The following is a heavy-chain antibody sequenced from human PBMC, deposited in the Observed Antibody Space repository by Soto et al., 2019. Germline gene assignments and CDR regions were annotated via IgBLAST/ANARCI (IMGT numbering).Heavy chain of an antibody. CDR3: ARRIPGIAAAQGFDP. D-gene: IGHD6-13*01. V-gene: IGHV1-69*02. Sequence: QVQLVQSGAEVKKPGSSVKVSCKASGGTFSSYTISWVRQAPGQGLEWMGRIIPILGIANYAQKFQGRVTITADKSTSTAYMELSSLRSEDTAVYYCARRIPGIAAAQGFDPWGQGTLFTVAS. J-gene: IGHJ5*02. CDR1: GGTFSSYT. CDR2: IIPILGIA.